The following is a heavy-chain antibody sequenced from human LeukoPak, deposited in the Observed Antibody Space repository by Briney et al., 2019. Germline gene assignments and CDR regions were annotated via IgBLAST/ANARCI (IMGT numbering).Heavy chain of an antibody. CDR1: GSTFTGYY. V-gene: IGHV1-2*02. CDR2: IYPKTGGT. CDR3: AGPWDQVGFDP. D-gene: IGHD1-26*01. Sequence: ASVKVSCKASGSTFTGYYLHRVRQAPGQGLEWMGWIYPKTGGTSYAQKFQGRVTMTRDTSISTAYMELIGLRSDDTAVYYCAGPWDQVGFDPWGQGTLVSVSS. J-gene: IGHJ5*02.